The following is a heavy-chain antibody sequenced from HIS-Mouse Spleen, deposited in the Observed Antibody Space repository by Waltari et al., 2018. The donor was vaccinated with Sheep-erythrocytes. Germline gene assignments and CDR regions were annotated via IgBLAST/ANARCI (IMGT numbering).Heavy chain of an antibody. CDR2: IYHSGST. J-gene: IGHJ3*02. CDR1: GYSISSGYY. D-gene: IGHD3-3*01. CDR3: AREAYYDFHDAFDI. Sequence: QVQLQESGPGLVKPSETLSLTCTVSGYSISSGYYWGWIRQPPGKGLEWIGSIYHSGSTHYNPSLKSRVTISVDTSKNQFSLKLSSVTAADTAVYYCAREAYYDFHDAFDIWGQGTMVTVSS. V-gene: IGHV4-38-2*02.